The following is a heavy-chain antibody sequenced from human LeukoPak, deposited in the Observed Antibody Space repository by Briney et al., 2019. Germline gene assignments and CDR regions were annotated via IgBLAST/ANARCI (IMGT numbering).Heavy chain of an antibody. CDR1: GLSVTSNY. CDR2: IYSGGST. Sequence: GGSLRLSCAASGLSVTSNYMSWVRQAPGKGLEWVSVIYSGGSTYYADSVTGRFTISRDNSKNTLYLLMNSLKAEDTAVYYCARVLPAGNCFDDWGQGILVTVSS. V-gene: IGHV3-53*01. CDR3: ARVLPAGNCFDD. J-gene: IGHJ4*02. D-gene: IGHD4-23*01.